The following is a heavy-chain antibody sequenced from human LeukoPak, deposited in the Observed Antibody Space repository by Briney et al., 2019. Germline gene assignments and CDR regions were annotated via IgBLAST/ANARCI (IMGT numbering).Heavy chain of an antibody. V-gene: IGHV4-39*07. CDR2: IYYSGST. CDR1: GGSISSSNYY. CDR3: ARNFSSGWFDY. Sequence: SETLSLTCTVSGGSISSSNYYWGWIRQPPGKELEWIGSIYYSGSTSYNPSLKSRVTISVDTSKNQFSLKLSSVTAADTAVYYCARNFSSGWFDYWGQGTLVTVSS. J-gene: IGHJ4*02. D-gene: IGHD6-19*01.